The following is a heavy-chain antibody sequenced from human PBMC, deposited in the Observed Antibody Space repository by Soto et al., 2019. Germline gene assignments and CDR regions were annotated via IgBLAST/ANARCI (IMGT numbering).Heavy chain of an antibody. CDR3: ARSIDSSGYYSYYYYYVMAF. Sequence: GESLKISCKGSGYSFTSYWIGWVRQMPGKGLEWMGIIYPGDPDTRYSPSFQGQVTISADKSISTASLQWSSLKASDTAMYYCARSIDSSGYYSYYYYYVMAFCGQGTTVIVS. CDR1: GYSFTSYW. D-gene: IGHD3-22*01. J-gene: IGHJ6*02. CDR2: IYPGDPDT. V-gene: IGHV5-51*01.